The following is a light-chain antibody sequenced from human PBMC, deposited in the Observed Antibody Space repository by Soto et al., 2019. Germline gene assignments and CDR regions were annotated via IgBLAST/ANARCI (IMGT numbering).Light chain of an antibody. CDR1: QSVSTSY. V-gene: IGKV3-20*01. Sequence: EIVLTQSPATLSSSPGERATLSCRASQSVSTSYLAWYQQRPGQAPRLLIYGAYSRATGIPDRFSGSGSGTDFTLTISRLEPEDFAVYYCQQYGSSPTWTFGQGTKVDI. J-gene: IGKJ1*01. CDR2: GAY. CDR3: QQYGSSPTWT.